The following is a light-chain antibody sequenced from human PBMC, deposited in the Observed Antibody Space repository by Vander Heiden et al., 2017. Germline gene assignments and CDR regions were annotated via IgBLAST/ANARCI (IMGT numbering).Light chain of an antibody. CDR3: QHYNSYPLT. CDR1: QSISSW. J-gene: IGKJ4*01. CDR2: KAS. Sequence: EIQMTQSPSTLSASVGDRVTITCRASQSISSWLAWYQQKPGKAPKVLIYKASSLESGVPSRFSGSESGTEFTLTISSLQPDDFATYYCQHYNSYPLTFGGGTKVEIK. V-gene: IGKV1-5*03.